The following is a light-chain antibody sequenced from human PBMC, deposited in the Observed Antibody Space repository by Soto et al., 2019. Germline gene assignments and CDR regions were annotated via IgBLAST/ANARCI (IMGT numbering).Light chain of an antibody. Sequence: EIVLTQSPGTLSLSPGEIATLSFSASQSVSSSYLAWYQQKPGQAPRLLIYGASSRATGIPDRFSGSGSGTDFTLTISRLEPEDFAVYYCHQYGSSAWTFGQGTKVDIK. V-gene: IGKV3-20*01. CDR3: HQYGSSAWT. CDR2: GAS. CDR1: QSVSSSY. J-gene: IGKJ1*01.